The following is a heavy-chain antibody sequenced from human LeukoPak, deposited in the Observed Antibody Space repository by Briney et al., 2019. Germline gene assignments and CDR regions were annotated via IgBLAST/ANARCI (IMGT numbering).Heavy chain of an antibody. CDR1: GFTFDDYA. Sequence: GGSLRLSCAASGFTFDDYAMHWVRQAPGKGLEWVSGISWNSGSIGYADSVKGRFTISRDNAKNSLYLQMNSLRAEDTALYYCAKTPSPSLHDYGGPFDLWGRGTLVTVSS. D-gene: IGHD4-23*01. CDR3: AKTPSPSLHDYGGPFDL. CDR2: ISWNSGSI. J-gene: IGHJ2*01. V-gene: IGHV3-9*01.